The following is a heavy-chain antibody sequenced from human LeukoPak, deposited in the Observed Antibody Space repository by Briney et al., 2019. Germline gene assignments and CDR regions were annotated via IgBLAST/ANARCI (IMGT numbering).Heavy chain of an antibody. CDR1: GGPISSGSYY. V-gene: IGHV4-61*02. CDR2: IYTSGST. D-gene: IGHD6-19*01. J-gene: IGHJ4*02. Sequence: SQTLSLTCTVSGGPISSGSYYWSWIRQPAGKGLEWIGRIYTSGSTNYNPSLKSRVTISVDTSKNQFSLKLSSVTAADTAVYYCARESSSGWYGYYFDYWGQGTLVTVSS. CDR3: ARESSSGWYGYYFDY.